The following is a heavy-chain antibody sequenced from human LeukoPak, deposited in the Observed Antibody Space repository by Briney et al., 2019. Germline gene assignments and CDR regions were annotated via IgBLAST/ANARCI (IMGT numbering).Heavy chain of an antibody. V-gene: IGHV4-59*08. D-gene: IGHD3-10*01. CDR1: GGSISSYY. J-gene: IGHJ4*02. CDR2: IYYSGGT. CDR3: ARHPPYYYDSGTHLVPDY. Sequence: SETLSLTCTVSGGSISSYYWSWIRQPPGKGLEWIGYIYYSGGTNYNPSLKSRVTISVDTSKNQFSLKLRSVTAADTAVYYCARHPPYYYDSGTHLVPDYWGQGTLVTVSS.